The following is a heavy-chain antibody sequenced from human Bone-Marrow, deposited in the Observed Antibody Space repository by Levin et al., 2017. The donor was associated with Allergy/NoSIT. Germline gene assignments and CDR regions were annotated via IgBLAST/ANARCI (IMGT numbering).Heavy chain of an antibody. Sequence: GESLKISCPASGYIFTGYYIHWVRQAPGQRPEWMGWINPNSGGTNYAEKFRGRVTMTRDTSITTAYMELSRLTSDDTAVYYCVRGPLEWRHRYYFDYWGQGILVSVSS. D-gene: IGHD1-14*01. J-gene: IGHJ4*02. CDR2: INPNSGGT. V-gene: IGHV1-2*02. CDR3: VRGPLEWRHRYYFDY. CDR1: GYIFTGYY.